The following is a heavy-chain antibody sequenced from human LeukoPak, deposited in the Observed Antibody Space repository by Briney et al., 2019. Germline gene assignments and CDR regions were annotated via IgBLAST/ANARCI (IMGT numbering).Heavy chain of an antibody. D-gene: IGHD1-1*01. CDR1: GGSISSGPYY. CDR2: IYTGTST. Sequence: SETLSLTCTVSGGSISSGPYYWSWIRQPAGKGLEWIGRIYTGTSTHYNLSLKSRVTVSLDTSKNQFSLELSSVTAADTAVYYCARESNWITKGFDYWGQGTLVTVSS. J-gene: IGHJ4*02. V-gene: IGHV4-61*02. CDR3: ARESNWITKGFDY.